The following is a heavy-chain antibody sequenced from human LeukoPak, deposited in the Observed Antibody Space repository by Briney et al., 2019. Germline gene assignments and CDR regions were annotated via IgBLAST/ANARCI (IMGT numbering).Heavy chain of an antibody. V-gene: IGHV4-59*08. J-gene: IGHJ4*02. CDR1: GGSISDYS. Sequence: PSETLSLTCTVSGGSISDYSWSWIRQPPGKGLEWIGNIYYSGSANHNPSLKSRVTISVDTSKNQFSLKLSSVTAADTAVYYCARRGPAYCGGDCWGYDYWGQGTLVTVSS. CDR2: IYYSGSA. CDR3: ARRGPAYCGGDCWGYDY. D-gene: IGHD2-21*02.